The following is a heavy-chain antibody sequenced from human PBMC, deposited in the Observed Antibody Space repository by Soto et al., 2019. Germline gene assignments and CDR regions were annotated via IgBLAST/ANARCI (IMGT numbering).Heavy chain of an antibody. J-gene: IGHJ5*02. CDR3: AKDKDNIVLMVYASGFWFDP. CDR2: ISGSGGST. Sequence: GESLKISCAASGFTFSSYAMSWVRQAPGKGLEWVSAISGSGGSTYYADSVKGRFTISRDNSKNTLYLQMNSLRAEDTAVYYCAKDKDNIVLMVYASGFWFDPWGQGTLVTVSS. V-gene: IGHV3-23*01. D-gene: IGHD2-8*01. CDR1: GFTFSSYA.